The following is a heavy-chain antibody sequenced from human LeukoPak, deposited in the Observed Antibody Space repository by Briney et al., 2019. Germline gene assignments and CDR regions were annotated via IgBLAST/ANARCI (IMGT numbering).Heavy chain of an antibody. CDR2: IYYSGST. CDR1: GGSICSGDYY. Sequence: SETLSLTCTVSGGSICSGDYYWSWIRQPPGKGLEWIGYIYYSGSTYYNPSLKSRVTISVDTSKNQFSLKLSSVTAADTAVYYCARGGSAAGVYFDYWGQGTLVTVSS. CDR3: ARGGSAAGVYFDY. J-gene: IGHJ4*02. V-gene: IGHV4-30-4*01. D-gene: IGHD6-13*01.